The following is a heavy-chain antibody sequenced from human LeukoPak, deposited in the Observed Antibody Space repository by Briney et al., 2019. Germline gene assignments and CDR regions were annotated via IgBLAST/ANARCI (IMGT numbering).Heavy chain of an antibody. CDR2: IYYSGST. D-gene: IGHD3-9*01. Sequence: PSGTPSPTCTVSGGSLSSSSYYWGWVRPPPGKGVGWVGGIYYSGSTYYNPSLKSRVTISVDTSKNQFSLKLSSVTAADTAVYYCASPSPPDYDILTGYVDYWGQGTLVTVSS. CDR3: ASPSPPDYDILTGYVDY. V-gene: IGHV4-39*07. J-gene: IGHJ4*02. CDR1: GGSLSSSSYY.